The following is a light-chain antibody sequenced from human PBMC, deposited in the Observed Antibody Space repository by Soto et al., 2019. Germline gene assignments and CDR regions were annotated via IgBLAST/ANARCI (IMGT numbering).Light chain of an antibody. V-gene: IGKV3-11*01. Sequence: EIVLTQSPATLSLSPGERATLSCMASQSVGSSLAWFQHKPGQAPRLLIYDASNRATGIPARFSGSGSGTDFTLTISSLEPEDFAVYYCQQRSNWPRTFGQGTKLEIK. CDR1: QSVGSS. J-gene: IGKJ2*01. CDR2: DAS. CDR3: QQRSNWPRT.